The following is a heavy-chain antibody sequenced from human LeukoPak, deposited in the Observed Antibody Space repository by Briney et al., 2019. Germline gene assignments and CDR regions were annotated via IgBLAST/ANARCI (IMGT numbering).Heavy chain of an antibody. D-gene: IGHD3-3*01. Sequence: SVKVSCKASGGTFSSYAISWVRQAPGQGLEWMGGIIPIFGTANYAQKFQGRVTITTDESTSTAYMELSSLRSEDTAVYYCARVPSITIFGVGKRQGGAFDIWGQGTMVTVSS. CDR1: GGTFSSYA. CDR3: ARVPSITIFGVGKRQGGAFDI. CDR2: IIPIFGTA. J-gene: IGHJ3*02. V-gene: IGHV1-69*05.